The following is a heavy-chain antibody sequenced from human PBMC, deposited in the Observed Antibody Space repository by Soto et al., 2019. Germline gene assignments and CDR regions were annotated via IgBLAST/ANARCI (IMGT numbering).Heavy chain of an antibody. CDR3: ARHRVLVYYDPPGSFDY. CDR1: GGSISSSSYY. J-gene: IGHJ4*02. V-gene: IGHV4-39*01. CDR2: IYYSGST. D-gene: IGHD3-3*01. Sequence: QLQLQESGPGLVKPSETLSLTCTVSGGSISSSSYYWGWIRQPPGKGLEWIGSIYYSGSTYYNPSLKSRVTISVDTSKNQFSLKLSSVTAADTAVYYCARHRVLVYYDPPGSFDYWGQGTLVTVSS.